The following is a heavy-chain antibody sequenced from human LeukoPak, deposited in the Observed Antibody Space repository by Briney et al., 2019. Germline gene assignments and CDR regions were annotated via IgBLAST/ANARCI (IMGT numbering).Heavy chain of an antibody. J-gene: IGHJ4*02. V-gene: IGHV3-23*01. Sequence: GGSLRLSCAASGFTFSSYAMSWVRQAPGKGLEWVSAISGSGGSTYYADSVKGRFTISRDNSKNTLSLQMSSLRAEDTAVYYCASSYYYTSSGYYYFDYWGQGTLVTVSS. CDR2: ISGSGGST. CDR3: ASSYYYTSSGYYYFDY. D-gene: IGHD3-22*01. CDR1: GFTFSSYA.